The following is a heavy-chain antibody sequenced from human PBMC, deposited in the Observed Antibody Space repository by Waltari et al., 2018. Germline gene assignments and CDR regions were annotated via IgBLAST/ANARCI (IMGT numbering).Heavy chain of an antibody. D-gene: IGHD6-13*01. Sequence: EVQLVESGGGLVKPGGSLRLSCAASGFTFSSYSMTWVRQAPGKGLEWVSSISSSSSYIYYADSVKGRFTISRDNAKNSLYLQMNSLRAEDTAVYYCARDLSSSWYAFDIWGQGTMVTVSS. J-gene: IGHJ3*02. CDR1: GFTFSSYS. CDR2: ISSSSSYI. CDR3: ARDLSSSWYAFDI. V-gene: IGHV3-21*01.